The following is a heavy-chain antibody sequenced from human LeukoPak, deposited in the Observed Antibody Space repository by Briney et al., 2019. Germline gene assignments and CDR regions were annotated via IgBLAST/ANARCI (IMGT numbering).Heavy chain of an antibody. CDR2: INPGGGST. J-gene: IGHJ4*02. CDR3: ARSRSSSWYDSSFDY. V-gene: IGHV1-46*01. Sequence: GASVKVSCKASGYTFTSYYMHWVRQAPGQGLEWMGIINPGGGSTSYAQKFQGRVTMTRDTSTSTVYMELSSLRSGDTAVYYCARSRSSSWYDSSFDYWGQGTLVTVSS. D-gene: IGHD6-13*01. CDR1: GYTFTSYY.